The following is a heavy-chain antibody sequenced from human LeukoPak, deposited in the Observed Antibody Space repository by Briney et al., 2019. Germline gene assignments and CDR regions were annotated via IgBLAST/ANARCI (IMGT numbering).Heavy chain of an antibody. CDR1: GFTFGTYS. V-gene: IGHV3-48*02. D-gene: IGHD3-10*02. Sequence: PGGSLTLSCAASGFTFGTYSMNWVRHAPGKGREWVSYSSSSSKAKSYAASVKGRFTIPKDNAKNSLYLQMYRLREEETAVYSCARDRGHYCVLEYWGARALVTVSS. CDR2: SSSSSKAK. CDR3: ARDRGHYCVLEY. J-gene: IGHJ4*02.